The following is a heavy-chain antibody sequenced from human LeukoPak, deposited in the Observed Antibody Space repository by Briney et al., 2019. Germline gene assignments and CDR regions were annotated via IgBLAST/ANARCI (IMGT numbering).Heavy chain of an antibody. D-gene: IGHD5-18*01. CDR2: ISSNGGST. J-gene: IGHJ4*02. Sequence: GGSLRLSCSASGFTFSSYAMHWVRQAPGKGLEYVSAISSNGGSTYYADSVKGRFTISRDNSKNTLYLQMNSLRAEDTAVYYCAKDVRGYSYGRDYWGQGTLVTVSS. CDR3: AKDVRGYSYGRDY. CDR1: GFTFSSYA. V-gene: IGHV3-64*04.